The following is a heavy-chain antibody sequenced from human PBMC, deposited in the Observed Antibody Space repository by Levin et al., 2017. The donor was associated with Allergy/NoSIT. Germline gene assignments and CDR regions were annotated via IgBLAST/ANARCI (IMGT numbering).Heavy chain of an antibody. J-gene: IGHJ5*02. Sequence: GGSLRPSCATSGFTFTTHWIHWVRQAPGKGLVWVSRISRDESTINYADSVKGRFTISRDNAKNTAYLQMNSLTAEDTALYYCARDPVDGHWPFWFDPWGQGTLVTVSS. D-gene: IGHD1-1*01. V-gene: IGHV3-74*01. CDR1: GFTFTTHW. CDR2: ISRDESTI. CDR3: ARDPVDGHWPFWFDP.